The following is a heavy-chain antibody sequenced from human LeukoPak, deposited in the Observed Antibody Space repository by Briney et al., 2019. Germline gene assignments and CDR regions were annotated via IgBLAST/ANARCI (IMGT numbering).Heavy chain of an antibody. D-gene: IGHD1-26*01. Sequence: GGSLRLSCAASGFTFSGYGMNWVRQAPGKGLEWVSVISGTGGRTYYADSVKGRFTISRDNAKNSLYVQMNSLRAEDTAVYYCARDGFASGSYFDYWGQGTLVTVSS. CDR1: GFTFSGYG. V-gene: IGHV3-23*01. CDR3: ARDGFASGSYFDY. CDR2: ISGTGGRT. J-gene: IGHJ4*02.